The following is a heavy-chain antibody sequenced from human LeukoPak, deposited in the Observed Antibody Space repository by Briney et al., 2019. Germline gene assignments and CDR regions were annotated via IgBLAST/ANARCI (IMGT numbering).Heavy chain of an antibody. CDR3: ARHQGGFLEWYYFDY. D-gene: IGHD3-3*01. J-gene: IGHJ4*02. CDR2: IYYSGST. Sequence: SETLSLTCTVSGGSISRSSYYWGWIRQPPGKGLEWIGSIYYSGSTYYNPSLKSRVTISVDTSKNQFSLKLSSVTAADTAVYYCARHQGGFLEWYYFDYWGQGTLVTVSS. V-gene: IGHV4-39*01. CDR1: GGSISRSSYY.